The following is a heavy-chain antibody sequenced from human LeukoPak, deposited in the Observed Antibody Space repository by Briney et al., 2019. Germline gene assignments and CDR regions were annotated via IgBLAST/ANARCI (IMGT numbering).Heavy chain of an antibody. CDR2: ISYDGGNK. CDR3: AREGSYGYRSTNYFDY. CDR1: GFTFSSYG. V-gene: IGHV3-30*03. D-gene: IGHD5-18*01. J-gene: IGHJ4*02. Sequence: GGSLRLSCAASGFTFSSYGMHWVRQAPGKGLEWVAVISYDGGNKYYADSVKGRFTISRDNSKNTLYLQMNSLRAEDTAVYYCAREGSYGYRSTNYFDYWGQGTLVTVSS.